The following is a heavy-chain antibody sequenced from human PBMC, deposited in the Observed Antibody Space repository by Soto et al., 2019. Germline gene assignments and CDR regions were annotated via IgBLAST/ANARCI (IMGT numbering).Heavy chain of an antibody. J-gene: IGHJ4*02. CDR1: GGSVSSYA. Sequence: QVQLVQSGAEVQRPGSSVKVSCKASGGSVSSYAISWVRQAPGQGLEWMGGINPIFGTPHYAPKCQGRVTITANEFTSTAYMELTRLSSDDTAVYFCAGEGRHFDYWGQGTLVTVSS. CDR3: AGEGRHFDY. CDR2: INPIFGTP. V-gene: IGHV1-69*01.